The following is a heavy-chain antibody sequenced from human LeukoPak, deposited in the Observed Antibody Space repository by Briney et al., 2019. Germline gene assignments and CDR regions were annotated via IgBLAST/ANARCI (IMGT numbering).Heavy chain of an antibody. D-gene: IGHD2-21*02. CDR1: GFTFSSYG. CDR3: SRESAEATAKFDY. J-gene: IGHJ4*02. Sequence: PGRSLRLSCAASGFTFSSYGMTWVRQPPGKGLEWVGFIRSKAYGGTTEYAASVKGRFTISRDDSKSIAYLQMNSLKTEDTAVYYCSRESAEATAKFDYWGQGTPVTLSS. V-gene: IGHV3-49*04. CDR2: IRSKAYGGTT.